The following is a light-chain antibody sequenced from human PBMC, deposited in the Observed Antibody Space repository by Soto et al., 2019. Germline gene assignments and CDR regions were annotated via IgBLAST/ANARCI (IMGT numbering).Light chain of an antibody. CDR2: GAS. CDR1: QSVSSSY. CDR3: QQYGTSVT. V-gene: IGKV3-20*01. J-gene: IGKJ1*01. Sequence: ETVLTQSPGTLSLSPGERATLSCRASQSVSSSYLGWYQQKPGQAPRLLIYGASSRATGIPDRFSGSGSGTDFTLTISRLEPEDFAVYYCQQYGTSVTFGQGTKVEI.